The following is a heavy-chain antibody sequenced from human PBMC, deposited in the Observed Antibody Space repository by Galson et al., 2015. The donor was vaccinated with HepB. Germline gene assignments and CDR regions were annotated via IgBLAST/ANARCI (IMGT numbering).Heavy chain of an antibody. D-gene: IGHD4-17*01. Sequence: ETLSLTCAVSGGSISSSNWWSWVRQPPGKGLEWIGEIYHSGSTNYNPSLKSRVTISVDKSKNQFSLKLSSVTAADTAVYYCAREKTTVTTIPTYYYYGMDVWGQGTTVTVSS. CDR2: IYHSGST. V-gene: IGHV4-4*02. CDR1: GGSISSSNW. J-gene: IGHJ6*02. CDR3: AREKTTVTTIPTYYYYGMDV.